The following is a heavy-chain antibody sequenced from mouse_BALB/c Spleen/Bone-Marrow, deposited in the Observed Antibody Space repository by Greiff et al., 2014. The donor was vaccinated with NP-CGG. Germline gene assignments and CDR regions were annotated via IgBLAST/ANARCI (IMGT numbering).Heavy chain of an antibody. CDR2: ITTNGGNT. D-gene: IGHD2-2*01. CDR3: ARHRQWLSPFDY. J-gene: IGHJ2*01. V-gene: IGHV5-6-2*01. CDR1: GFTFSNYY. Sequence: DVKLVESGGGLVKLGGSLKLSCAASGFTFSNYYMSWVRQTPEKRLELVAAITTNGGNTFYPDTVKGRFTISRDNAKNTLYLQMSSLKSDDSALYYCARHRQWLSPFDYWGQGTTLAVFS.